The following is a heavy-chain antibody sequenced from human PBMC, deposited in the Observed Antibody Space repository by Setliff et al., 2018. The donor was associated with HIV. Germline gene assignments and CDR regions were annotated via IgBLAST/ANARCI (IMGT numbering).Heavy chain of an antibody. D-gene: IGHD3-16*01. CDR1: GGSISSSSYY. CDR2: IYYSGST. J-gene: IGHJ4*02. Sequence: SETLSLTCTVSGGSISSSSYYWGWIRQPPGKGLEWIGNIYYSGSTYYNPSLKSRVTISVDTSENQFSLKLSSVTAADTAVYYCARQRHGGAGAHDYWGQGTLVTVSS. CDR3: ARQRHGGAGAHDY. V-gene: IGHV4-39*07.